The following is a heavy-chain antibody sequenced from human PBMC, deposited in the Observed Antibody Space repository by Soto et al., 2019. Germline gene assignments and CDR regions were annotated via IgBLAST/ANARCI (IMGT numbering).Heavy chain of an antibody. CDR1: GFTFSSFA. CDR2: ISYDGSNK. D-gene: IGHD6-19*01. J-gene: IGHJ1*01. Sequence: QVQLVESGGGVVQPGRSLRLSCAASGFTFSSFAMHWVRQAPGKGLEWVAVISYDGSNKYYADSVKGRFTISKDNSKNTLCLQMNSLRAEDTAVYYCARALAVAGIEYLQHWGQGTLVTVSS. V-gene: IGHV3-30-3*01. CDR3: ARALAVAGIEYLQH.